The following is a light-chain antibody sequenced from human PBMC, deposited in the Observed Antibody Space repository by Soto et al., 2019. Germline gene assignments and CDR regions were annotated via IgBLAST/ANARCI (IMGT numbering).Light chain of an antibody. Sequence: DIQMTQSPSTLSASAGDTVTITCRASQNITTWLAWYLQKPGKAPKLLIYKASTLETGAPSRFSDSGSGTEFTLTIRSLQPDEFATYYCQHYNSPWRFGQGTKVDI. J-gene: IGKJ1*01. V-gene: IGKV1-5*03. CDR2: KAS. CDR3: QHYNSPWR. CDR1: QNITTW.